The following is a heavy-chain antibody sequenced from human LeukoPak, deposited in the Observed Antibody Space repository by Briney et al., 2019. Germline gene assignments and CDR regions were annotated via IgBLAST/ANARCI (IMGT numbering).Heavy chain of an antibody. CDR2: ISGSGGST. CDR3: AKEGVTTIGVATSLYFFDY. Sequence: GGSLRLSCAASGFTFSSYAMSWVRQAPGKGLEWVSAISGSGGSTYYADSVKGRFTISRDNSKNTLNLQMNSLRAEDTAVYYCAKEGVTTIGVATSLYFFDYWGQGTLVTVSS. D-gene: IGHD6-19*01. V-gene: IGHV3-23*01. J-gene: IGHJ4*02. CDR1: GFTFSSYA.